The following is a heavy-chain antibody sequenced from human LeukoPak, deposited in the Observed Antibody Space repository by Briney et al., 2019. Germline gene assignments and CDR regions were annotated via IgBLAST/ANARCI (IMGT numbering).Heavy chain of an antibody. D-gene: IGHD1-26*01. Sequence: GSLRLSCVASGFTFSSYSMNWVRQPPGKGLEWIGSVYYSGTTYYNPSLKSRVAMPVDTSKNQFSLKLNSVTAADTAVYYCARHFRREVLIGSAFDIWGQGTMVTVSS. V-gene: IGHV4-59*04. J-gene: IGHJ3*02. CDR2: VYYSGTT. CDR1: GFTFSSYSMN. CDR3: ARHFRREVLIGSAFDI.